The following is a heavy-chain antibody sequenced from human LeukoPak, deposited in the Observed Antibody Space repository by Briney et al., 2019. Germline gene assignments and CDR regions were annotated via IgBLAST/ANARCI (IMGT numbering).Heavy chain of an antibody. Sequence: PSETLSLTCTVSGGSISSSSYYWGWIRQPPGKGLEWIGNIYYSGSTYYNPSLKSRVTISVDTSKNQFSLKLSSVTAADTAVYYCARVPADYDSSGYLVWGQGTLVTVSS. CDR3: ARVPADYDSSGYLV. V-gene: IGHV4-39*07. J-gene: IGHJ4*02. CDR2: IYYSGST. D-gene: IGHD3-22*01. CDR1: GGSISSSSYY.